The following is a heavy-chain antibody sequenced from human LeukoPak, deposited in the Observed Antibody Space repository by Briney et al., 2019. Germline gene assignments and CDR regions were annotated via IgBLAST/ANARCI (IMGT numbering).Heavy chain of an antibody. V-gene: IGHV3-64D*06. Sequence: GGSLRLSCAASGFTFSSYAMHWVRQAPGKGLEYVSAISSNGGSTYYADSVKGRFTISRDNSKNTLYLQMSSLRAEDTAVYYCVKDHQDSSGWPLDYWGQGTLVTVSS. CDR3: VKDHQDSSGWPLDY. CDR2: ISSNGGST. J-gene: IGHJ4*02. D-gene: IGHD6-19*01. CDR1: GFTFSSYA.